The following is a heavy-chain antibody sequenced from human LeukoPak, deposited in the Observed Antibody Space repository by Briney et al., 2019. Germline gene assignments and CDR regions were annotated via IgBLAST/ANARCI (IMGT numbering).Heavy chain of an antibody. Sequence: GESLKISCKASGYSFTSYWIGWVRQMPGKGLEWMGIIDPSDSETRYTPSFQGQVTISVDKSLTTAYLQWNSLKASDTAMYYCARQTAMGRSGDHWGQGTLVTVSS. J-gene: IGHJ4*02. D-gene: IGHD5-18*01. V-gene: IGHV5-51*01. CDR1: GYSFTSYW. CDR3: ARQTAMGRSGDH. CDR2: IDPSDSET.